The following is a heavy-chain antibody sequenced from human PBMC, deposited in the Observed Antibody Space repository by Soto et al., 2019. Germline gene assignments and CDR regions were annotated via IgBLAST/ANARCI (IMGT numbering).Heavy chain of an antibody. CDR1: GVTVSISA. Sequence: QPGGSMRLSSAASGVTVSISAVPWVRQDPGKGLEWVAVISYDGSNKYYADSVKGRFTISRDNSKNTLYLQMNSLRAEDTAVYYCAKDVPPAIVHRSGWYGDALDIRGQGTMVTGSS. D-gene: IGHD6-19*01. CDR2: ISYDGSNK. V-gene: IGHV3-30*18. J-gene: IGHJ3*02. CDR3: AKDVPPAIVHRSGWYGDALDI.